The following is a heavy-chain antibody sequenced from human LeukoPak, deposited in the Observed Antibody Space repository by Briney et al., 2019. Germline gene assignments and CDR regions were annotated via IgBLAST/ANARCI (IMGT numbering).Heavy chain of an antibody. D-gene: IGHD6-6*01. CDR3: ARDRPLDHYYCYGMDV. J-gene: IGHJ6*02. V-gene: IGHV3-66*01. Sequence: PGGSLRLSCAASGFTVSSNYMSWVRQAPGKGLEWVSVIYSGGSSYYADSVKGRFTISRDNSKNTLYLQMNSLRAEDTAVYYCARDRPLDHYYCYGMDVWGQGTTVTVSS. CDR2: IYSGGSS. CDR1: GFTVSSNY.